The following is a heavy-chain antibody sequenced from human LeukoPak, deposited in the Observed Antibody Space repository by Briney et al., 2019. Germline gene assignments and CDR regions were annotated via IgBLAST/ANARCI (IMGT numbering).Heavy chain of an antibody. J-gene: IGHJ6*02. CDR1: GFTFSSFW. CDR3: ARGEVWDCGGSCYSGRADYYYYGMDV. D-gene: IGHD2-15*01. V-gene: IGHV3-7*01. Sequence: GGSLRLSCAASGFTFSSFWMTWVRQAPGKGLEWVANIKPDGTENYYVDSVKGRFTISRDNAKNSLYLQMNGLRAEDTAVYYCARGEVWDCGGSCYSGRADYYYYGMDVWGQGTTVTVSS. CDR2: IKPDGTEN.